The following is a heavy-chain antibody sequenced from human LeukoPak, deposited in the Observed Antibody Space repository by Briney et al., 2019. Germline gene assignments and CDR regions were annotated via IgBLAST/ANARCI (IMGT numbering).Heavy chain of an antibody. V-gene: IGHV1-69*04. CDR3: ARNRDGYLNWFDP. J-gene: IGHJ5*02. Sequence: ASGKVSCKASGGTFSSYAISWVRQAPGQGLEWMGRIIPILGIANYAQKFQGRVTITSDKSTITAYMELSSMRSEDTAVYYCARNRDGYLNWFDPWGQGTLVTVSS. CDR1: GGTFSSYA. D-gene: IGHD5-24*01. CDR2: IIPILGIA.